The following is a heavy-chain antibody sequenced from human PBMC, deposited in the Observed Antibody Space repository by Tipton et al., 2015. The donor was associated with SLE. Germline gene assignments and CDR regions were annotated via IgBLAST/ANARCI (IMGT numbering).Heavy chain of an antibody. V-gene: IGHV1-69*16. CDR2: IIPILRTG. D-gene: IGHD2-8*02. CDR1: GGTISNYI. Sequence: QLVQSGAEVKKPGSSVRVSCKASGGTISNYIVSWVRQAPGQGLEWMGGIIPILRTGNSAQRFQGRVTFTTDESTSTAYMELSSLRSEDTAVYYCARDRGGPRNTGRRSLDSWGQGTLVTVSS. CDR3: ARDRGGPRNTGRRSLDS. J-gene: IGHJ4*02.